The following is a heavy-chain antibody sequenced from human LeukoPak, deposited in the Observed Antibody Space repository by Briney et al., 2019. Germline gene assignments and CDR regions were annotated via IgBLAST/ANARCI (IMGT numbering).Heavy chain of an antibody. D-gene: IGHD3-3*01. CDR3: AKSYYDFWSGYYQTFDY. J-gene: IGHJ4*02. CDR1: GFTFSNAW. V-gene: IGHV3-30*18. CDR2: ISYDGRNK. Sequence: PGGSLRLSCAASGFTFSNAWMSWIRQAPGKGLEWVAVISYDGRNKYYADSVKGRFTTPRDNSKNTLYLQMNSLRAEDTAVYYCAKSYYDFWSGYYQTFDYWGQGTLVTVSS.